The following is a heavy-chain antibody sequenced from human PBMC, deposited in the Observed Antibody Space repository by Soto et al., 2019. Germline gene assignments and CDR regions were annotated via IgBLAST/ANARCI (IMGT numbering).Heavy chain of an antibody. CDR2: ISSSSSYI. CDR1: GFTFSSYS. J-gene: IGHJ6*02. V-gene: IGHV3-21*01. D-gene: IGHD3-3*01. CDR3: AREIWSGYYAYYYYGMDV. Sequence: EVQLVESGGGLVKPGGSLRLSCAASGFTFSSYSMNWVRQAPGKGLEWVPSISSSSSYIYYADSVKGRFTISRDNAKNSLYLQMNSLRAEDTAVYYCAREIWSGYYAYYYYGMDVWGQGTTVTVSS.